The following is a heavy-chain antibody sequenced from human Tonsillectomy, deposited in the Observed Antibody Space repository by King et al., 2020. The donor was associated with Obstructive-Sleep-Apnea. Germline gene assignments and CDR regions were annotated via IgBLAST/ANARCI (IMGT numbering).Heavy chain of an antibody. CDR1: GFTFTSSA. CDR3: AADVIDWNGGWFDP. Sequence: MQLVQSGPEVKKPGTSVKVSCKASGFTFTSSAVQWVRQARGQRLEWIGWIVVGSGNTNYAQKFQERVTITRDMSTSTAYMELSSLRSEDTAVYYCAADVIDWNGGWFDPWGQGTLVTVSS. J-gene: IGHJ5*02. V-gene: IGHV1-58*01. D-gene: IGHD1-1*01. CDR2: IVVGSGNT.